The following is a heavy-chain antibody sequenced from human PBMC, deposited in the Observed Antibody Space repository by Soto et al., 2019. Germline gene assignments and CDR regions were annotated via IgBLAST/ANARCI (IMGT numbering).Heavy chain of an antibody. D-gene: IGHD3-9*01. CDR3: ARQNYDILTGPPWYYYYMDV. CDR2: IYYSGST. V-gene: IGHV4-59*08. J-gene: IGHJ6*03. CDR1: GGSISSYY. Sequence: PSETLSLTCTVSGGSISSYYWSWIRQPPGKGLEWIGYIYYSGSTNYNPSLKSRVTISVDTSKNQFSLKLSSVTAADTAVYYCARQNYDILTGPPWYYYYMDVWGKGTXVTVSS.